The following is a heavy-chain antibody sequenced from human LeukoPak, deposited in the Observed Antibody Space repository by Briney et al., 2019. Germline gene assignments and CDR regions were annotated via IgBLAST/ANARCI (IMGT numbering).Heavy chain of an antibody. CDR3: AKDMRFDWTPYYFDY. CDR2: ISNSGGST. CDR1: GFTFSSYV. Sequence: PGGSLRLSCAASGFTFSSYVMSWVRQAPGKGLEWVSSISNSGGSTYYADSVKGRFTISRDNSKNTLYLQMNSLRAEDTAVYYCAKDMRFDWTPYYFDYWGQGTLVTVSS. V-gene: IGHV3-23*01. D-gene: IGHD3-9*01. J-gene: IGHJ4*02.